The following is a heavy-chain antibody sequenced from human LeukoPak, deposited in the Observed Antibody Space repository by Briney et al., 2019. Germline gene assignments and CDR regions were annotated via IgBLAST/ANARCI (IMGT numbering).Heavy chain of an antibody. V-gene: IGHV4-34*01. D-gene: IGHD2-2*02. J-gene: IGHJ6*02. CDR1: GGSFSGYY. CDR3: ARVPFRYCSSTSCYTANYYYYGMDV. CDR2: INHSGST. Sequence: SETLSLTCAVYGGSFSGYYRSWIRQPPGKGLEWIGEINHSGSTNYNPSLKSRVTISVDTSKNQFSLKLSSVTAADTAVYYCARVPFRYCSSTSCYTANYYYYGMDVWGQGTTVTVSS.